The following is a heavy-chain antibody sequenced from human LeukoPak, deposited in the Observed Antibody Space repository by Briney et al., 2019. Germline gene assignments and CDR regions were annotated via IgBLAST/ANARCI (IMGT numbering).Heavy chain of an antibody. Sequence: GSLLLSCAASGFAFSSYAMHWVRPAPGKGRGWGAVISYDGSNKYYTDSVKGRFTISRDNSKHTLYLQMNSLRAEDTAVYYCAKDYYDSDAFDIWGQGTMVTVSS. CDR2: ISYDGSNK. V-gene: IGHV3-30*04. CDR1: GFAFSSYA. J-gene: IGHJ3*02. D-gene: IGHD3-22*01. CDR3: AKDYYDSDAFDI.